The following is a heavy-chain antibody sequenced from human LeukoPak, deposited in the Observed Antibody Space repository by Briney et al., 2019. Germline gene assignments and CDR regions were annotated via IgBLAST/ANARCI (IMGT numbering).Heavy chain of an antibody. V-gene: IGHV4-59*01. J-gene: IGHJ4*02. D-gene: IGHD1-26*01. CDR1: GGSISSYY. CDR2: IYYSGST. CDR3: ARERGWELLLDY. Sequence: SETLSLTCTVSGGSISSYYWSWIRQPPGKGLEWIGYIYYSGSTNYNPSLKSRVTISVDTSKNQFSLKLSPVTAADTAVYYCARERGWELLLDYRGQGTLVTVSS.